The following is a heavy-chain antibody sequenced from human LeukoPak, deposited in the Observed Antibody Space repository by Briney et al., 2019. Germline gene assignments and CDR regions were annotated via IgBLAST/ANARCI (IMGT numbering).Heavy chain of an antibody. J-gene: IGHJ5*02. CDR1: GYAFPHQY. CDR3: ARQSGTTAKEVNCFVH. CDR2: INPSSGGT. Sequence: ASVKVARQASGYAFPHQYIHWLGQAPAQALDWMGGINPSSGGTNIAQKFQGRLTMTRETSISTAYMELSSLTSDDTAVYSCARQSGTTAKEVNCFVHWGQGTLVTVSS. V-gene: IGHV1-2*02. D-gene: IGHD1-26*01.